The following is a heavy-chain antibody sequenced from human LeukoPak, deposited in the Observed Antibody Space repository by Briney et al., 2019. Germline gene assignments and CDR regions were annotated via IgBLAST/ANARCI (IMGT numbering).Heavy chain of an antibody. D-gene: IGHD6-13*01. Sequence: QPGGSLRLSCAASGFTFSSYWMSWVRQAPGKGLEWVANIKQDGSEKYYVDSVKGRFTISRDNAKNSLYLQMNSLRAEDTAVYYCARARQQLALYYYYYYMDVWGKGTTVTVS. CDR2: IKQDGSEK. J-gene: IGHJ6*03. CDR1: GFTFSSYW. CDR3: ARARQQLALYYYYYYMDV. V-gene: IGHV3-7*01.